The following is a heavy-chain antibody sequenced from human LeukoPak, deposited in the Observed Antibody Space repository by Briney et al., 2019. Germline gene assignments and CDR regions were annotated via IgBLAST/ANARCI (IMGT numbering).Heavy chain of an antibody. J-gene: IGHJ3*02. CDR3: ARADTASSSWTIDI. D-gene: IGHD6-13*01. V-gene: IGHV3-21*01. Sequence: GGSLRLSCAASGFTFSSYNMNWVRQAPGKGLEWVSSISSRSNYIYYVDSVKGRFTISRDNAKNSLFLQMNSLRAEDTAVYFCARADTASSSWTIDIWGQGTMVTVSS. CDR2: ISSRSNYI. CDR1: GFTFSSYN.